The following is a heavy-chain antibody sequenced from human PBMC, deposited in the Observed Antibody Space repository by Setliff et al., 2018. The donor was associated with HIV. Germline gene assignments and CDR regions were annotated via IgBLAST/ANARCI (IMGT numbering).Heavy chain of an antibody. J-gene: IGHJ4*02. CDR3: TTDLGSGRFSWNNN. D-gene: IGHD1-26*01. V-gene: IGHV3-73*01. CDR2: IRSKANNYAT. CDR1: GFSNSA. Sequence: PGGSLRLSCAASGFSNSALHWVRQAPGKGLEWVGRIRSKANNYATEYGASVKGRFTISRDDSKNTLSLQMNSLKTEDTAIYYCTTDLGSGRFSWNNNWGQGTLVTVSS.